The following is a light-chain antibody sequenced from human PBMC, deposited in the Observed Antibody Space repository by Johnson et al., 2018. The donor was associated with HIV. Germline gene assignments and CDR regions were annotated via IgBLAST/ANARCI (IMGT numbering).Light chain of an antibody. CDR3: GTWVSSLSVV. V-gene: IGLV1-51*01. J-gene: IGLJ1*01. CDR2: DNN. Sequence: QSILTQPPSVSAAPGQKVTISCSGSSSNIGNNYVSWYQQLPGTAPKLLIYDNNKRPSGIPDRFSGSKSGTSATLGITGLQTGDEADYYCGTWVSSLSVVFGTGSKVTVL. CDR1: SSNIGNNY.